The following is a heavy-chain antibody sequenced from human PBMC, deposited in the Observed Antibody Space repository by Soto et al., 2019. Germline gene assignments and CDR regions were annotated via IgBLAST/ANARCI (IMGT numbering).Heavy chain of an antibody. CDR3: ARANSSGLYYYYGMDV. J-gene: IGHJ6*02. CDR1: GGTFSSYA. Sequence: SVKVSCKASGGTFSSYAIGWVRQAPGQGLEWMGGIIPIFGTANYAQKFQGRVTITADESTSTAYMELSSLRSEDTAVYYCARANSSGLYYYYGMDVWGQGTTVTVSS. CDR2: IIPIFGTA. D-gene: IGHD6-19*01. V-gene: IGHV1-69*13.